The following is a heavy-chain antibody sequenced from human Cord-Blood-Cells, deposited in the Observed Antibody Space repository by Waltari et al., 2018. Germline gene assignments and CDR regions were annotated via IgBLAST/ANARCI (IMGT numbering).Heavy chain of an antibody. D-gene: IGHD6-13*01. Sequence: QVQLVQSGAEVKKPGASVKVSCKASGYTFTGYYMNWVRQAPGQGLEWMGCDNPNDGGTNYAQKLQGRVTMTRDTSISTAYMELSRLRSDDTAVYYCARERYSSSWYPDYWGQGTLVTVSS. J-gene: IGHJ4*02. V-gene: IGHV1-2*02. CDR2: DNPNDGGT. CDR1: GYTFTGYY. CDR3: ARERYSSSWYPDY.